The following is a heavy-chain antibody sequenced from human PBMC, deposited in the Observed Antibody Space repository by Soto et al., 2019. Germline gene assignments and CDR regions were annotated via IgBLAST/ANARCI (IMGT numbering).Heavy chain of an antibody. D-gene: IGHD4-17*01. J-gene: IGHJ3*02. Sequence: GGSLRLSCAASGFTVSSNYMSWVRQAPGKGLEWVSVIFSGGSTYYADSVKGRFTISRDNSKNTLYLQMNSLRAEDTALYYCAQGDDYGHRRKAFDIWGQGTMVTVSS. CDR2: IFSGGST. CDR1: GFTVSSNY. CDR3: AQGDDYGHRRKAFDI. V-gene: IGHV3-66*02.